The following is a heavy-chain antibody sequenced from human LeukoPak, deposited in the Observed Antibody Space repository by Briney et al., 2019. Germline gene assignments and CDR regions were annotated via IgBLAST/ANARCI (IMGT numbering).Heavy chain of an antibody. V-gene: IGHV3-23*01. D-gene: IGHD6-19*01. CDR2: ISGSGGST. Sequence: GGSLRLSCAASGFTFSSYAMSWVRQAPGKGLEWVSGISGSGGSTYYADSVKGRFTISRDNSKNTLYLQMNSLRAEDTAVYYCAKGFHSSGWYPHYFDYWGQGTLVTVSS. CDR3: AKGFHSSGWYPHYFDY. CDR1: GFTFSSYA. J-gene: IGHJ4*02.